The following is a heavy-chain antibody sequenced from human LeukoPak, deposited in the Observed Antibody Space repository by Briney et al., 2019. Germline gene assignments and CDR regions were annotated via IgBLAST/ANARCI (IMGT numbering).Heavy chain of an antibody. CDR3: AKDGSQLWLENWFDS. V-gene: IGHV3-30*18. J-gene: IGHJ5*01. CDR1: GFTFSNYG. Sequence: PGGSLRLSYVASGFTFSNYGMRWVRQVPGKGLEWVAVISYDGRNKYYADSVKGRFTISRDNSKNTLYVQMNSLRAEDTAVFYCAKDGSQLWLENWFDSWGRGTLVTVSS. D-gene: IGHD5-18*01. CDR2: ISYDGRNK.